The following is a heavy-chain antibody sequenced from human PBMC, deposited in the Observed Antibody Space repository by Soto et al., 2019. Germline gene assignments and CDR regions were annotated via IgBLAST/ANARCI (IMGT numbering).Heavy chain of an antibody. D-gene: IGHD6-19*01. CDR2: ISGSGGST. J-gene: IGHJ5*02. CDR1: GFTFSSYA. V-gene: IGHV3-23*01. Sequence: GGSLRLSCAASGFTFSSYAMSWVRPAPGKGLEWVSAISGSGGSTYYADSVKGRFTISRDNSKNTLYLQMNSLRAEDTAVYYCAKKGKIAVAGTWFDPWGQGTLVTVSS. CDR3: AKKGKIAVAGTWFDP.